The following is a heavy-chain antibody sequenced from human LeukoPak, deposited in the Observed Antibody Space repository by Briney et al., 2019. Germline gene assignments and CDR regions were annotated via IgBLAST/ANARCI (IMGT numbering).Heavy chain of an antibody. J-gene: IGHJ4*02. V-gene: IGHV3-30-3*01. CDR2: ISYDGSNK. CDR3: AKGLRSFYYDSSGYDTYYFDY. Sequence: GGSLRLSCAASGFTFSSYAMHWVRQAPGKGLEWVAVISYDGSNKYYADSVKGRFTISRDNSKNTLYLQMNSLRAEDTAVYYCAKGLRSFYYDSSGYDTYYFDYWGQGTLVTVSS. CDR1: GFTFSSYA. D-gene: IGHD3-22*01.